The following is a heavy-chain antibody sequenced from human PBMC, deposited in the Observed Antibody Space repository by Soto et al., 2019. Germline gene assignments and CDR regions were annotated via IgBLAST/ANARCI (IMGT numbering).Heavy chain of an antibody. CDR3: ARESGDWPLNWFDP. D-gene: IGHD2-21*02. CDR2: ITSDGKSK. CDR1: GFNFSTHW. V-gene: IGHV3-74*01. Sequence: PGGSLRLSCADSGFNFSTHWMHWVRQRPGEGLVWVSRITSDGKSKAYAESVKGRFAISRDNAKNTLYLQMNGLTAEDTAVYYCARESGDWPLNWFDPWGLGTLVTVSS. J-gene: IGHJ5*02.